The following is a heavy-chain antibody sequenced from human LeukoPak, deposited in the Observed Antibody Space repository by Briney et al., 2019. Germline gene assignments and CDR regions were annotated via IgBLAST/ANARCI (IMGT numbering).Heavy chain of an antibody. CDR3: ARIRDGYNDAYDI. CDR2: INPNSGGT. Sequence: ASVKVSCKASGYTFTGYYIHWVRQAPGQGLEWMGWINPNSGGTNYAQKFQGRVTMTRDTSLSTAYMDLSRLRSEDTAVYYCARIRDGYNDAYDIWGQGTMVTVSS. D-gene: IGHD5-24*01. V-gene: IGHV1-2*02. CDR1: GYTFTGYY. J-gene: IGHJ3*02.